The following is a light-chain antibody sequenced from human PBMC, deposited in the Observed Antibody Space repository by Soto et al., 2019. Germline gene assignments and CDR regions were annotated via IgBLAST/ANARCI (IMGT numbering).Light chain of an antibody. CDR2: DNS. CDR3: QSYDSSLSAL. J-gene: IGLJ2*01. V-gene: IGLV1-40*01. Sequence: SVLTQPPSVSGAPGQRVTISCTGGSSNIGAGYDVHWYQKLPGTAPKLLIYDNSIRPSGVPDRFFGSKSGTSASLAITGLQAEDEADYYCQSYDSSLSALFGGGTKVTVL. CDR1: SSNIGAGYD.